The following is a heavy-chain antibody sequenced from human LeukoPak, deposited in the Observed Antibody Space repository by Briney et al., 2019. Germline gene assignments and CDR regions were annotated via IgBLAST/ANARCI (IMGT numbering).Heavy chain of an antibody. D-gene: IGHD3-9*01. Sequence: PSETLSLTCTVSGGSLSSYYWNWIRQPPGKGLEWIGEINHSGSTNYNPSLTSRVTISVDTSKNQFSLKLSSVAAADTAVYYCARLTGYSSESWFDPWGQGTLVTVSS. CDR1: GGSLSSYY. V-gene: IGHV4-34*01. CDR3: ARLTGYSSESWFDP. J-gene: IGHJ5*02. CDR2: INHSGST.